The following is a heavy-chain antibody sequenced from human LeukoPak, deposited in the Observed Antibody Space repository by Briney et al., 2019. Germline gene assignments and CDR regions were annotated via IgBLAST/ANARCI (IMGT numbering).Heavy chain of an antibody. J-gene: IGHJ5*02. V-gene: IGHV3-66*01. Sequence: GGSLRLSCVASGFSVSGIHMNWFRQAPGKDLEWVSGLYSGGATYYADSMGGRFTISRDHSKNTLYLQMTNLRVDDTAIYYCARGNGNVGGRLDPWGQGIRVTVSS. CDR2: LYSGGAT. D-gene: IGHD1-1*01. CDR3: ARGNGNVGGRLDP. CDR1: GFSVSGIH.